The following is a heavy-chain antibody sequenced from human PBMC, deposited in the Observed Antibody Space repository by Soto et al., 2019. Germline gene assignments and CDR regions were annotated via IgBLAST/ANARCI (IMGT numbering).Heavy chain of an antibody. CDR2: ISSSSSYI. V-gene: IGHV3-21*01. J-gene: IGHJ6*02. CDR1: GFTFSSYS. CDR3: ARDQTPQGMDV. Sequence: GGSLRLSCAASGFTFSSYSMNWVRQAPGKGLEWVSSISSSSSYIYYADSVKGRFTISRDNAKNSLYLQMNSLRAEDTAVYYCARDQTPQGMDVWGQGTTVTVSS.